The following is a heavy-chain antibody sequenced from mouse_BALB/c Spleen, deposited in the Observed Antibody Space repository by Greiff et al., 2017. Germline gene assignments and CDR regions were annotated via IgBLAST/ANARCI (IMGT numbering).Heavy chain of an antibody. D-gene: IGHD2-4*01. CDR2: ISCYNGAT. Sequence: LVKTGASVKISCKASGYSFTGYYLHWVKQSHGKSLEWIGYISCYNGATSYNQKFKGKATFTVDTSSSTAYMQFNSLTSEDSAVYYCARVIYYDYEDYAMDYWGQGTSVTVSS. CDR3: ARVIYYDYEDYAMDY. V-gene: IGHV1S34*01. CDR1: GYSFTGYY. J-gene: IGHJ4*01.